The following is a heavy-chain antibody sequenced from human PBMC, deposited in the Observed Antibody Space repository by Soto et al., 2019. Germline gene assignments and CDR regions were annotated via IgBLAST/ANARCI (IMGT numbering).Heavy chain of an antibody. CDR2: ISGSGGST. D-gene: IGHD6-19*01. CDR1: GFTFSSYA. Sequence: PGGSLRLSCAASGFTFSSYAMSWVRQAPGKGLEWVSAISGSGGSTYYADSVKGRFTTSRDNSKNTLYLQMNSLRAEDTAVYYCAKDSLYSSGWTGYWGQGTLVTVSS. CDR3: AKDSLYSSGWTGY. J-gene: IGHJ4*02. V-gene: IGHV3-23*01.